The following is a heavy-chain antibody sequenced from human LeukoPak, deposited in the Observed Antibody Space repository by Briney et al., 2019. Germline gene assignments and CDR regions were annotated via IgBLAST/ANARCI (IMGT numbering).Heavy chain of an antibody. V-gene: IGHV1-46*01. D-gene: IGHD5-24*01. CDR2: INPSGGST. J-gene: IGHJ6*02. CDR3: AREMATITRGMDV. Sequence: ASVKVSCKASGYTFTSYYMHWVRQAPGQGLEWMGIINPSGGSTSYAQKFQGRVTMTRDTSTSTVYVELSSLRSEDTAVYYCAREMATITRGMDVWGQGTTVTVSS. CDR1: GYTFTSYY.